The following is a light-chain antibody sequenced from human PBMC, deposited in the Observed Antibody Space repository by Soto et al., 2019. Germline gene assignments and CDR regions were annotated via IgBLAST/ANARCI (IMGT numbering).Light chain of an antibody. CDR3: QQYKNWPRIT. CDR2: GAS. CDR1: QSVSRN. Sequence: EIVMTQSPATLSVSPGKSVTLSCRASQSVSRNLAWYQQKPGQAPRLLVYGASTRATGIPARFSGSASATEFTLTISSLQSQDFGVYYCQQYKNWPRITFGQGTRLEIK. J-gene: IGKJ5*01. V-gene: IGKV3-15*01.